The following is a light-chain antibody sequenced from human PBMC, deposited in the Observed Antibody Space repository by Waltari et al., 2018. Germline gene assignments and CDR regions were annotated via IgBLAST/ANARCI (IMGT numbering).Light chain of an antibody. J-gene: IGKJ2*03. V-gene: IGKV1-39*01. CDR3: QQTYITPPHS. Sequence: DIQMPHSPSSLSASVGARVTITCRASHDIGTYLNWYQHKPGNAPKLLIYSASTLQHGVPPRFSGSGSGTDYTLTIFDLQPEDFATYYCQQTYITPPHSFGQGTKLEI. CDR1: HDIGTY. CDR2: SAS.